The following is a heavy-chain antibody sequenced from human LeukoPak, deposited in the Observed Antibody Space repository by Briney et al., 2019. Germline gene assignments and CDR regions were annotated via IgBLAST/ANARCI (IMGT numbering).Heavy chain of an antibody. Sequence: PGRSLRLSCAASGFTFSSYAMHWVRQAPGKGLEWVAVISYDGSNKYYADSVKGRFTISRDNSKNTLYLQMNSLRAEDTAVYYCAREPASVRFNWFDPWGQGTLVTVSS. J-gene: IGHJ5*02. D-gene: IGHD3-16*01. V-gene: IGHV3-30*04. CDR2: ISYDGSNK. CDR1: GFTFSSYA. CDR3: AREPASVRFNWFDP.